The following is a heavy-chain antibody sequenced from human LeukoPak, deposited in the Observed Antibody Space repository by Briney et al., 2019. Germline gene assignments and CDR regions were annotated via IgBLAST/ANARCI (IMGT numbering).Heavy chain of an antibody. V-gene: IGHV3-33*01. Sequence: GGSLRLSCAASGFTFSNYGMHWVRQAPGKGLEWVAVIWYDGSNKYYADPVKGRFTISRDNSKNTLYLQTNSLRAEDTAVYHCARDYASSGYYSWGQGTQVTVSS. J-gene: IGHJ5*02. CDR3: ARDYASSGYYS. D-gene: IGHD3-22*01. CDR1: GFTFSNYG. CDR2: IWYDGSNK.